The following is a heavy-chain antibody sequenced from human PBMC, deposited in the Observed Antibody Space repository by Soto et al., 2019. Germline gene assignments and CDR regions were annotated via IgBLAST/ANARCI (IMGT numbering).Heavy chain of an antibody. Sequence: TGGSQRLSWAAAGVNCNNYAMHWVRQAPGKGLEWVSAISSSRISTYYADSVKGRFTISRDNSKNTLYLQMNSLRADDTAVYYCAKDVSGSGSSPYFDYWGQGTLVTVFS. J-gene: IGHJ4*02. CDR3: AKDVSGSGSSPYFDY. D-gene: IGHD3-10*01. V-gene: IGHV3-23*01. CDR2: ISSSRIST. CDR1: GVNCNNYA.